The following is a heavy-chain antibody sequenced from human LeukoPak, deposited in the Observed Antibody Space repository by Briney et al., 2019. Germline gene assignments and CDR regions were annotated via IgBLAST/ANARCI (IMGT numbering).Heavy chain of an antibody. CDR3: AAALSQTDSGYDALDY. J-gene: IGHJ4*02. D-gene: IGHD5-12*01. V-gene: IGHV1-58*02. CDR1: GFTFTSSA. Sequence: GASVKVSCKASGFTFTSSAMQWVRQARGQRLEWIGWIVVSSGNTNYAQKFQERVTITRDMSTSTAYMELSSLRSEDTAVYYCAAALSQTDSGYDALDYWGQGTLVTVSS. CDR2: IVVSSGNT.